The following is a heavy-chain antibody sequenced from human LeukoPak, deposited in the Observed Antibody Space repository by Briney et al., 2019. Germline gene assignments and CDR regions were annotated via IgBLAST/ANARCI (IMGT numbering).Heavy chain of an antibody. CDR2: ISSNGGST. J-gene: IGHJ2*01. D-gene: IGHD6-19*01. Sequence: GGSLRLSCAASGFTFSSNAMHWVRQAPGKGLEYVSAISSNGGSTYYANSVKGRFTISRDNSKNTLYLQMGSLRAEDMAVYYCARALAVAGTDWYFDLWGRGTLVTVSS. V-gene: IGHV3-64*01. CDR1: GFTFSSNA. CDR3: ARALAVAGTDWYFDL.